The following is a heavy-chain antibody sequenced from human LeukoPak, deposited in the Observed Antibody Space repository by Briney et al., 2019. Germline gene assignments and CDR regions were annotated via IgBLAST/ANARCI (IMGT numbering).Heavy chain of an antibody. Sequence: GGSLRLSCAASGFTFSSYDMHWVRQAPGKGLEWVTLISYDGGNKYYGDSVKGRFTISRDNSKNTLYLQMNSLRAEDTAVYYCAKPSLYYYDTSGYYRYWYFDLWGRGTLVTVSS. CDR2: ISYDGGNK. J-gene: IGHJ2*01. V-gene: IGHV3-30*18. CDR1: GFTFSSYD. CDR3: AKPSLYYYDTSGYYRYWYFDL. D-gene: IGHD3-22*01.